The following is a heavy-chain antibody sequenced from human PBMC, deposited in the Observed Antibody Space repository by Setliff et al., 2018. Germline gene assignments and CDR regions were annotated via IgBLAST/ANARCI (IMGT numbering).Heavy chain of an antibody. Sequence: SETLSRTCAVYGGSFSGYYWSWIRQPPGKGLEWIGEINHSGSTNYNPSLKSRVTISVDTSKNQFSLKLSSVTAADTAVYYCARGVVRGVIRFDYWGQGTLVTVSS. CDR2: INHSGST. D-gene: IGHD3-10*01. CDR1: GGSFSGYY. CDR3: ARGVVRGVIRFDY. V-gene: IGHV4-34*01. J-gene: IGHJ4*02.